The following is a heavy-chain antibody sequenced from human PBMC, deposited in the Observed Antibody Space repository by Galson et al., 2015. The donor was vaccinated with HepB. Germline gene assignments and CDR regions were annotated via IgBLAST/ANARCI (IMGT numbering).Heavy chain of an antibody. CDR1: GFTFSSYG. Sequence: SLRLSCAASGFTFSSYGMHWVRQAPGKGLEWVAVIWYDGSNKYYADSVKGRFTISRDNSKNTLYLQMNSLRAEDTAVYYCARGRSRYCSSTSCYGLYYYYYGMDVWGQGTTVTVSS. V-gene: IGHV3-33*01. CDR3: ARGRSRYCSSTSCYGLYYYYYGMDV. CDR2: IWYDGSNK. J-gene: IGHJ6*02. D-gene: IGHD2-2*01.